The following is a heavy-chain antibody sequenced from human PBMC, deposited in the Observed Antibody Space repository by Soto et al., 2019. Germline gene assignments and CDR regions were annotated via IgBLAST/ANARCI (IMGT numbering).Heavy chain of an antibody. D-gene: IGHD5-12*01. CDR2: IYRTGST. Sequence: AEPLSVTCAVSGGSFTNNNWWTWFRQPPGQGLEWIGEIYRTGSTNYNTSLTRRVTISLDKSENQFSLKVTSLTAADTAAYYCASRDPGNSVDYWGQGTLVTVSS. J-gene: IGHJ4*02. V-gene: IGHV4-4*02. CDR1: GGSFTNNNW. CDR3: ASRDPGNSVDY.